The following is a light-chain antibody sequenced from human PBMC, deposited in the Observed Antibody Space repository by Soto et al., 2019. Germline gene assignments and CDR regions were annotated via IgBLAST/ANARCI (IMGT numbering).Light chain of an antibody. CDR2: AAS. CDR1: QVISTS. V-gene: IGKV1-9*01. CDR3: QQANSFPFT. Sequence: DIQLTQSPSFLSPSIGESVTITCRASQVISTSLAWYQVKPGKAPKLLIYAASTLESGVPSRFSATVSGTEFSLTITSLQPEDFATYYCQQANSFPFTFGPGTKVDIK. J-gene: IGKJ3*01.